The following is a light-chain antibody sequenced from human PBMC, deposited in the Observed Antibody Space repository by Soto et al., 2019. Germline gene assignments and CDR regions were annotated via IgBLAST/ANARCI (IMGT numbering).Light chain of an antibody. CDR2: ANS. V-gene: IGLV1-47*01. CDR1: SSNIGSNY. CDR3: NSYTSIHTYV. Sequence: QSVLTQPPSASGTPGQRVTISCSGGSSNIGSNYAYWYRQLPGTAPKLVIYANSQRPSGVSNRFSGSKSGNTASLTISGLQAEDEADYYCNSYTSIHTYVFGTGTKLTVL. J-gene: IGLJ1*01.